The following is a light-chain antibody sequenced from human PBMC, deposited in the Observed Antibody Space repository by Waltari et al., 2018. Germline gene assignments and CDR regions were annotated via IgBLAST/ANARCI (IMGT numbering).Light chain of an antibody. V-gene: IGLV6-57*02. CDR1: SGSIASNY. CDR2: EDN. CDR3: QSFDSTNVV. Sequence: NFMLTQPHSVSESPGKTVTVSCTGSSGSIASNYVQWYQQRPGSAPTTVIYEDNQRPSGVPDRFSGSIDSSANSAPLTISGLKIEDEADYYCQSFDSTNVVFGGGTKLTVL. J-gene: IGLJ2*01.